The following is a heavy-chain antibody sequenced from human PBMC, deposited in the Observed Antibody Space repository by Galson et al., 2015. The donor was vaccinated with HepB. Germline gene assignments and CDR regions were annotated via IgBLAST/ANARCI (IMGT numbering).Heavy chain of an antibody. D-gene: IGHD2-21*02. J-gene: IGHJ6*02. V-gene: IGHV3-11*01. Sequence: SLRLSCAASGFTFSDYYMSWIRQAPGKGLEWVSYISSSGSTIYCADSVKGRFTISRDNAKNSLYLQMNSLRAEDTAVYYCARYCGGDCYSFDYYYYGMDVWGQGTTVTVSS. CDR3: ARYCGGDCYSFDYYYYGMDV. CDR2: ISSSGSTI. CDR1: GFTFSDYY.